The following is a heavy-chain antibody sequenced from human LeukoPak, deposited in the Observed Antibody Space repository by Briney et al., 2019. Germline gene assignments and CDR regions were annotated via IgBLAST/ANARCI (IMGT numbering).Heavy chain of an antibody. CDR1: GGTFRSHA. D-gene: IGHD6-13*01. J-gene: IGHJ4*02. CDR3: ARAAQQLVHIFDY. Sequence: SVRVSSKASGGTFRSHAIRWVRQGPGQGGEWMGRIIPMFGVANYTQKSQGRVTLTADKSTSTAYWELSSLRSEDTAVYYCARAAQQLVHIFDYWGQGTLLTVSS. CDR2: IIPMFGVA. V-gene: IGHV1-69*04.